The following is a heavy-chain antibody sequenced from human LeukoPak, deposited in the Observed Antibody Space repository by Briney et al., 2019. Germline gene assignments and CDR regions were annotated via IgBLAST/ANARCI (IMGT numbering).Heavy chain of an antibody. CDR1: GFTFSDYN. CDR2: ISRSGSTK. Sequence: PGGSLRLSCAASGFTFSDYNMRWIRQAPGKGLEWVSSISRSGSTKYYADSVKGRFTISRVNAKNSLFLQMNSLRAEDTAVYYCARVLRYCSGGNCYSGGLGYMDVWGKGTTVTISS. V-gene: IGHV3-11*01. J-gene: IGHJ6*03. D-gene: IGHD2-15*01. CDR3: ARVLRYCSGGNCYSGGLGYMDV.